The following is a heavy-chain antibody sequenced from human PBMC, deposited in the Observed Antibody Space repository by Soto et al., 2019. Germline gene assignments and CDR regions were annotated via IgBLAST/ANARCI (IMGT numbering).Heavy chain of an antibody. D-gene: IGHD6-25*01. J-gene: IGHJ4*02. CDR1: GFTFSNYA. Sequence: EVQLLESGGGLVQPGRSLRLSCAASGFTFSNYAMSWVRQAAGQGLDWVSAISGSGGTTYYADSVKGRFTISRDNSKNPQFLQMNSLKAEDAAVYYCAKFFVETGSNSGWPWSFHYWGQGTLVTVSS. CDR2: ISGSGGTT. V-gene: IGHV3-23*01. CDR3: AKFFVETGSNSGWPWSFHY.